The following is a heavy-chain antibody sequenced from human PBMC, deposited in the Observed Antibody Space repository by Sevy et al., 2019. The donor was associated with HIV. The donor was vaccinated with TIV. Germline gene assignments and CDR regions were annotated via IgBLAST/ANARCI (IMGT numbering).Heavy chain of an antibody. V-gene: IGHV5-51*01. Sequence: GESLKISCKSSGYNFNTDWIGWVRQMPGKGLDWMGIIYPGDSDTRYSPSFQGHITISADKSISTAFMQWNSLKASDTAMYYCASAGRPTRGFDSWGQGTVVTVSS. CDR1: GYNFNTDW. D-gene: IGHD1-26*01. J-gene: IGHJ4*02. CDR3: ASAGRPTRGFDS. CDR2: IYPGDSDT.